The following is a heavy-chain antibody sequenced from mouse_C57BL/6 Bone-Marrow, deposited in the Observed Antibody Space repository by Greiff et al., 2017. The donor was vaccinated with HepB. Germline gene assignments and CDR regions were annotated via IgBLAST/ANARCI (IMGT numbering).Heavy chain of an antibody. CDR2: IYPRSGNT. J-gene: IGHJ2*01. V-gene: IGHV1-81*01. CDR1: GYTFTSYG. Sequence: VQLQQSGAELARPGASVKLSCKASGYTFTSYGISWVKQRTGQGLEWIGEIYPRSGNTYYNEKFKGKATLTADKSSSTAYMELRSLTSEDSAVYFCARRGPLYYGSYYFDYWGQGTTLTVSS. D-gene: IGHD2-1*01. CDR3: ARRGPLYYGSYYFDY.